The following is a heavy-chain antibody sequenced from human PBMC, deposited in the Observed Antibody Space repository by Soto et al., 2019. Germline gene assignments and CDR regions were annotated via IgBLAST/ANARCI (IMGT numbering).Heavy chain of an antibody. J-gene: IGHJ2*01. D-gene: IGHD4-17*01. Sequence: EVQLLESGGGLVQPGGSLRLSCAASGFTFSSYAMSWVRQAPGKGLEWVSAISGSGGSTYYADSVKGRFTISRDNSKNTLYPQMNSLRAEDTALYYCAKGSTVTYFRVYWYFDLWGRGTLVTVSS. V-gene: IGHV3-23*01. CDR3: AKGSTVTYFRVYWYFDL. CDR1: GFTFSSYA. CDR2: ISGSGGST.